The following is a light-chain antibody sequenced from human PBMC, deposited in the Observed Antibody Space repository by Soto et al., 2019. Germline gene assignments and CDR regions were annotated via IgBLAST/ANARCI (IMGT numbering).Light chain of an antibody. CDR1: QSVTAS. CDR2: DVS. CDR3: QQYDYSRT. J-gene: IGKJ1*01. Sequence: DIQLTQSPSTLSASVGHSVTLTLRASQSVTASLARYQQKPGEAPKLLIYDVSNLETGVPSRFSGSGSGTEFSLTIRSLQPDDFATYYCQQYDYSRTFGQGPKVDIK. V-gene: IGKV1-5*01.